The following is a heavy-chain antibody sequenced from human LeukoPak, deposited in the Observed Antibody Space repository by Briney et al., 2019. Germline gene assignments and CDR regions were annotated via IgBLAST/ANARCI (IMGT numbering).Heavy chain of an antibody. V-gene: IGHV4-59*01. CDR1: GDSISSYY. CDR3: ARGLGHSYGLRYFDY. CDR2: ISYSGST. J-gene: IGHJ4*02. Sequence: SETLSLTCTVSGDSISSYYWSWIRQPPGKGLEWIGYISYSGSTNYNPSLKSRVTISVDTSKNQFSLKLTSVTAADTAVYYCARGLGHSYGLRYFDYWGQGTLVTVSS. D-gene: IGHD5-18*01.